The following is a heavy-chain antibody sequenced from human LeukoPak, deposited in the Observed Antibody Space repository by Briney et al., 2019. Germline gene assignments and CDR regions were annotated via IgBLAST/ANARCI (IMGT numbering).Heavy chain of an antibody. Sequence: GGSLRLSCAASGFTFSSYAMRWVCQAPGKGLEWVAVISYDGSNKYYADSVKGRFTISRDNSKNTLYLQMNSLRAEDTAVYYCARDRVSLKVVDYWGQGTLVTVSS. V-gene: IGHV3-30-3*01. CDR3: ARDRVSLKVVDY. CDR1: GFTFSSYA. D-gene: IGHD2-2*01. CDR2: ISYDGSNK. J-gene: IGHJ4*02.